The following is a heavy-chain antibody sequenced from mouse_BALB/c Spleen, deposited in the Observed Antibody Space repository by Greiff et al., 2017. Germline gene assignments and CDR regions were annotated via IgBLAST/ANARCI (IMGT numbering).Heavy chain of an antibody. CDR1: GYTFSSYG. Sequence: EVQVVESGGGLVQPGGSLKISCAASGYTFSSYGMSWVRQTPDKRLELVATINSNCGSTYYPESVKGRFTIARDKAKTTLYLKMSSLKSEDTAMYYCARDYYGSSDVWAMDYWGQGTSVTVSS. D-gene: IGHD1-1*01. CDR3: ARDYYGSSDVWAMDY. CDR2: INSNCGST. V-gene: IGHV5-6-3*01. J-gene: IGHJ4*01.